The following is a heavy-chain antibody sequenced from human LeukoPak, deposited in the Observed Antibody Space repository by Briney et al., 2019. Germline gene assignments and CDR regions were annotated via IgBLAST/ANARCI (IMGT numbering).Heavy chain of an antibody. CDR2: IYHSGSS. CDR1: GPPISGGGDS. J-gene: IGHJ4*02. V-gene: IGHV4-30-2*01. Sequence: TLSVTWAGTGPPISGGGDSSPWIRLPPRTSLHRSVYIYHSGSSYYNPAFKSRVTISVDRPKNQFSLKLSSVTAADTAVYYCARAGAITGTTSFDYSGQGTLVNVSS. CDR3: ARAGAITGTTSFDY. D-gene: IGHD1-7*01.